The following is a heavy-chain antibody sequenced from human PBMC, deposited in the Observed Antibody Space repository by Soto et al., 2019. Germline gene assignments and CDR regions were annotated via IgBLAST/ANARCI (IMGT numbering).Heavy chain of an antibody. CDR1: GFTFSSYG. V-gene: IGHV3-30*18. J-gene: IGHJ3*02. CDR2: ISYDGSNK. D-gene: IGHD1-1*01. Sequence: QVQLVESGGGVVQPGRSLRLSCAASGFTFSSYGMHWVRQAPGKGLEWVAVISYDGSNKYYADSVKGRFTISRDNSKNTLYLQMNSLRAEDTAVYYCAKIKYGTVPHSDPFDIWGQGTMVTVSS. CDR3: AKIKYGTVPHSDPFDI.